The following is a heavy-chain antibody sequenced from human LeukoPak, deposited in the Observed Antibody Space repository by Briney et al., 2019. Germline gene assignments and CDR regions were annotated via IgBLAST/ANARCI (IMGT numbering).Heavy chain of an antibody. Sequence: GGSLRLSCAASGFIFSSYGMHWVRQAPGKGLEWVAVIWYDGSNKYYAGSMKGRFTISRDNSKNTLYLQMNSLRAEDTAVYYCAREPDSSGYYHYFDYWGQGTLVTVSS. D-gene: IGHD3-22*01. CDR1: GFIFSSYG. CDR3: AREPDSSGYYHYFDY. V-gene: IGHV3-33*01. CDR2: IWYDGSNK. J-gene: IGHJ4*02.